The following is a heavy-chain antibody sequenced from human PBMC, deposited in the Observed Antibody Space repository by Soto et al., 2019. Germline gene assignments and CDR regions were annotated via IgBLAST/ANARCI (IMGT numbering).Heavy chain of an antibody. J-gene: IGHJ4*02. CDR2: VKSKADGGTA. CDR1: GFRITNTW. V-gene: IGHV3-15*07. D-gene: IGHD3-3*01. CDR3: NSYPDFWGGHTPL. Sequence: EVQLVESGGGLVQPGGSLRLSCAASGFRITNTWMHWVRQAPGKGLEWVGRVKSKADGGTADYAAPVKGRFTVSRDDSKNTQYLQMNSLQLEDTAVYYCNSYPDFWGGHTPLWGQGTLVTVSS.